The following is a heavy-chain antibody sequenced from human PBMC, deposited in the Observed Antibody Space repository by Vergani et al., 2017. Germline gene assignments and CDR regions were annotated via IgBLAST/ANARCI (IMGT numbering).Heavy chain of an antibody. CDR2: LSASDRRT. V-gene: IGHV3-23*04. J-gene: IGHJ3*02. CDR1: GFTFIMHA. D-gene: IGHD6-19*01. CDR3: ARFGRSEVGGTFGVFDI. Sequence: VQLVESGGGVVQPGGSLRLSCAASGFTFIMHAMSWVRQAPGKGLEWVSTLSASDRRTHYADSVKGRFTISRDISKNTLFLHMNSLRPEDTAVYYCARFGRSEVGGTFGVFDIWGQGTMVTVSS.